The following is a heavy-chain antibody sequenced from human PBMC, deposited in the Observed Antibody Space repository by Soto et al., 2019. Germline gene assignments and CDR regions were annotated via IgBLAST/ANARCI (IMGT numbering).Heavy chain of an antibody. V-gene: IGHV3-23*01. CDR3: AKDRDGCGTTKCYLYGMDV. CDR2: MSGSGGST. J-gene: IGHJ6*02. CDR1: GFNFRSYV. Sequence: EVQLLESGGGLVQPGGSLRLSCAASGFNFRSYVMSWVRQAPGKGLEWVAGMSGSGGSTYYADYVKGRFTISRDNSKNTMDLEMNSLRAEDTAVYYCAKDRDGCGTTKCYLYGMDVWGQGTTVAVSS. D-gene: IGHD2-2*01.